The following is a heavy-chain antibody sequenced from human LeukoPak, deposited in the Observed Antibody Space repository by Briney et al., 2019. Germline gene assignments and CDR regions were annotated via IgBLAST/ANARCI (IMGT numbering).Heavy chain of an antibody. CDR1: EFTFSNYD. CDR3: AKDRIRILLWFGELVP. CDR2: IRYDGSNK. D-gene: IGHD3-10*01. Sequence: GGSLRLSCAASEFTFSNYDMHWIRQPPGKRLEWVTFIRYDGSNKYYADSVKGRFTISRDNSKNTLYLQMNSLRAEDTAVYYCAKDRIRILLWFGELVPWGQGTLVTVSS. J-gene: IGHJ5*02. V-gene: IGHV3-30*02.